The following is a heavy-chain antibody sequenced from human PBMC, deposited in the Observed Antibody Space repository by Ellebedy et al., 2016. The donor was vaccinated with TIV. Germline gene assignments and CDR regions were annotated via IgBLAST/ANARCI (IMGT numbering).Heavy chain of an antibody. D-gene: IGHD4-23*01. CDR2: FYYNGRT. V-gene: IGHV4-59*11. Sequence: MPSETLSLTCAVSGGSISSHYWSWIRQSPGKGLEWLGYFYYNGRTIYSPSLKSRVTILADTSKNQLSLELRSVTAADTCVYFCARGRGRTTEITPFDYWGQGTLVTVSS. J-gene: IGHJ4*02. CDR1: GGSISSHY. CDR3: ARGRGRTTEITPFDY.